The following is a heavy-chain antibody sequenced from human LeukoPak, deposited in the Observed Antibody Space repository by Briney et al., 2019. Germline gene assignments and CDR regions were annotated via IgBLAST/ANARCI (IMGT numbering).Heavy chain of an antibody. V-gene: IGHV1-2*02. CDR1: GYTFTGYY. CDR3: ARWIHCSSTSCSYCFDY. CDR2: INPNSGGT. D-gene: IGHD2-2*01. J-gene: IGHJ4*02. Sequence: ASVKVSCKASGYTFTGYYMHWVRQAPGQGLEWMGWINPNSGGTNYAQKFQGRVTMTRDTSISTAYMELSRLRSDDTAVYYCARWIHCSSTSCSYCFDYWGQGTLVTVSS.